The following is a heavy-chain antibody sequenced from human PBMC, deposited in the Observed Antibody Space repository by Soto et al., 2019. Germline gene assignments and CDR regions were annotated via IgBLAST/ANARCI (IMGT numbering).Heavy chain of an antibody. CDR2: INTKTGGT. CDR3: ATDKVAFDM. J-gene: IGHJ3*02. CDR1: GYIFTGYY. Sequence: ASVKVSCKASGYIFTGYYIQWVRQAPGQGLEWMGWINTKTGGTKYAQKFQGRVTMTRDTSINTAYMEVSRLRSDDTAVYYCATDKVAFDMWGQGTMVTVSS. V-gene: IGHV1-2*02. D-gene: IGHD3-9*01.